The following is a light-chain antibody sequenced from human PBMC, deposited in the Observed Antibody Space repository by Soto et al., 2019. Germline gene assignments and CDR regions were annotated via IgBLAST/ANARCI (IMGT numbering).Light chain of an antibody. Sequence: QSVLTQPPAASGTPGQRVTISCSGSSSNIGTNTVNWYQQLPGTAPKLLIYSNDLRPSGVPDRFSGSKSGTSASLDISGLQSEDEADYYCEAWDDSLYGAVFGGGTKLTVL. V-gene: IGLV1-44*01. J-gene: IGLJ2*01. CDR3: EAWDDSLYGAV. CDR2: SND. CDR1: SSNIGTNT.